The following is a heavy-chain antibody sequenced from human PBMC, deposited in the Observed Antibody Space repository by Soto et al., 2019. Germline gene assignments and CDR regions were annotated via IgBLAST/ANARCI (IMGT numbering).Heavy chain of an antibody. D-gene: IGHD5-18*01. Sequence: ASVKVSCKASGYTFTDYHLHWVRQAPGQGFEWMGWIGPKSGGTNYAKKFQGWVTMTRDTSINTVYMELSSLKSDDTAVYYCVREAAMVPRPANAFDIWGQGTMVTVSS. CDR3: VREAAMVPRPANAFDI. CDR1: GYTFTDYH. J-gene: IGHJ3*02. CDR2: IGPKSGGT. V-gene: IGHV1-2*04.